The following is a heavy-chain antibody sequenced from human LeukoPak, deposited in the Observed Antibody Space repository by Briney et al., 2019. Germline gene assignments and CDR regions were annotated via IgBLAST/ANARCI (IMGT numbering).Heavy chain of an antibody. CDR2: IWYDGSNK. D-gene: IGHD2-8*01. V-gene: IGHV3-33*08. Sequence: GRSLRLSCAASGFTFSSYAMHWVRQTPGKGLEWVAVIWYDGSNKYYADSVKGRFTISRDNSKNTLYLQMNSLRAEDTAVYYCARMLWDYWGQGTLVTVSS. CDR3: ARMLWDY. J-gene: IGHJ4*02. CDR1: GFTFSSYA.